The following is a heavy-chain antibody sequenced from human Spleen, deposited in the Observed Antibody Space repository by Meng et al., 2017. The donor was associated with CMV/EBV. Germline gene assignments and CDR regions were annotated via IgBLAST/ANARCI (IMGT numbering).Heavy chain of an antibody. D-gene: IGHD3-3*01. V-gene: IGHV5-51*01. Sequence: KVSCKGSGYSFTSYWIGWVRQMPGKGLEWMGIIYPGDSDTRYSPSFQGQVTISADKSISTAYLQWSSLKASDTAMYYCARGIYVRFLEWFAGRRDYYGMDVWGQGTTVTVSS. CDR1: GYSFTSYW. CDR3: ARGIYVRFLEWFAGRRDYYGMDV. CDR2: IYPGDSDT. J-gene: IGHJ6*02.